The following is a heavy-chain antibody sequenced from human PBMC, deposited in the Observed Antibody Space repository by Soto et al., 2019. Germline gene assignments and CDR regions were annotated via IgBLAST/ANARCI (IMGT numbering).Heavy chain of an antibody. J-gene: IGHJ2*01. CDR2: ISPHNAKT. CDR3: VREAGDSDWYFDL. D-gene: IGHD3-10*01. CDR1: GYTFSSRG. V-gene: IGHV1-18*01. Sequence: QAQLVQSGPEVKEPGASVKVSCKASGYTFSSRGIYWVRQAPGQGLEWMGWISPHNAKTHYAQSLQGRVTLTTDTSTSTAYMDLRSLRSDDTAVYYCVREAGDSDWYFDLWGRGTPVTVSS.